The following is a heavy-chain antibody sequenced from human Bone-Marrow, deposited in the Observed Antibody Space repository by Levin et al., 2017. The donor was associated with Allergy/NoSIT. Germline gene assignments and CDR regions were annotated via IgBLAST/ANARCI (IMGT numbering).Heavy chain of an antibody. CDR1: GGSISSGDHY. Sequence: SQTLSLTCTVSGGSISSGDHYWSWIRQTPGKGLEWIGYIYSSGSTFHNPSLKSRLSISIDTSKNQFSVKLNSVTAADRGIYYCARGAAGYGVDVWGQGTTLTVSS. CDR2: IYSSGST. J-gene: IGHJ6*02. V-gene: IGHV4-30-4*01. CDR3: ARGAAGYGVDV.